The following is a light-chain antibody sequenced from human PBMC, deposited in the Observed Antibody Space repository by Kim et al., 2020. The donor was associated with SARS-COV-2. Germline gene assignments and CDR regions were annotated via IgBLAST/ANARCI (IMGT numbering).Light chain of an antibody. CDR3: QQYNNWLYT. J-gene: IGKJ2*01. CDR2: GAS. V-gene: IGKV3-15*01. CDR1: QSVSSN. Sequence: SGSPGERAALACRASQSVSSNVAWYQQKPGQAPRLRSYGASTRATGIPARFSGSGSGTEFTLTISSMQSEDFAVYYCQQYNNWLYTFGQGTKLEI.